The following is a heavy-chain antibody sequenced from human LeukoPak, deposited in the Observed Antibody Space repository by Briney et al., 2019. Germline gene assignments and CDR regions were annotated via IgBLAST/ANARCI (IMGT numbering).Heavy chain of an antibody. CDR2: MNPNSGNT. Sequence: EASVKVSCKASGYTFTSYDINWVRQATGQGLEWMGWMNPNSGNTGYVQKFQGRVTMTRNTSISTAYMELSSLRSEDTAVYYCARKVGGSGSYPGEFDYWGQGTLVTVSS. CDR1: GYTFTSYD. V-gene: IGHV1-8*01. D-gene: IGHD3-10*01. CDR3: ARKVGGSGSYPGEFDY. J-gene: IGHJ4*02.